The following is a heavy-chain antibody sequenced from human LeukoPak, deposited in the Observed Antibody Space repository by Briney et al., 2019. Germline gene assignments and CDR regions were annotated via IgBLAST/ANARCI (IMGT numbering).Heavy chain of an antibody. CDR1: GFTFSSYE. V-gene: IGHV3-48*03. J-gene: IGHJ4*02. CDR3: ARVELSSGCWEKYFDY. Sequence: GGSLTLSCEASGFTFSSYEMNWVRQAPGKGLEWVACISSSGSNIYYADSVKGRFTVPTDNAKNSPYLQMNSLRAKDTAVYYCARVELSSGCWEKYFDYWGQGALVTVSS. CDR2: ISSSGSNI. D-gene: IGHD6-19*01.